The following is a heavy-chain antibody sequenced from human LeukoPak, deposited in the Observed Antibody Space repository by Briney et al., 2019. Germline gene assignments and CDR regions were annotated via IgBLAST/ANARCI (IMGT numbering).Heavy chain of an antibody. V-gene: IGHV3-21*01. CDR2: ISSDSSYI. D-gene: IGHD4-17*01. J-gene: IGHJ4*02. CDR3: VRGSYGAYDY. Sequence: GGSLRLSCAASGFNFNTYTMNWVRQAPGKGLEWVSSISSDSSYIYYADAVHGRFTVSRDNAKYSLYLQMNSLRAEDTAVYYCVRGSYGAYDYWGQGSLVTVSS. CDR1: GFNFNTYT.